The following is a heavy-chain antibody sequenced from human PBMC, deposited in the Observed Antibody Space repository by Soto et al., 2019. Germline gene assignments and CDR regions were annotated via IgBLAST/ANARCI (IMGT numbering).Heavy chain of an antibody. J-gene: IGHJ4*02. V-gene: IGHV3-33*01. CDR3: VRDHYTMSDFWSAFSSD. CDR2: IWYDGSNK. Sequence: GGSLRLCCAASGVTFSSYGMDWVRQAPGKGLEWVAVIWYDGSNKYYADSVKGRFPISRDNSKNTLYLRMKNLRAEDTAIYYCVRDHYTMSDFWSAFSSDWGQGAQVTVSS. CDR1: GVTFSSYG. D-gene: IGHD3-3*01.